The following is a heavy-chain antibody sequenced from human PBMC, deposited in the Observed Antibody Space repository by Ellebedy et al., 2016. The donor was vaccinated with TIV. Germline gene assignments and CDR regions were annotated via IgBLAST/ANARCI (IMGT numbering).Heavy chain of an antibody. D-gene: IGHD1-26*01. CDR2: IIGTGSIT. V-gene: IGHV3-48*02. CDR3: ARRGNYLGDAFDM. Sequence: GGSLRLXCAASGFTFDMYSMNWVRQAAGKGLEWISFIIGTGSITYYADSVRGRFTVSRGNAKNSLYLQMNSLRDEDTALYYCARRGNYLGDAFDMWGHGAVVIVSS. J-gene: IGHJ3*02. CDR1: GFTFDMYS.